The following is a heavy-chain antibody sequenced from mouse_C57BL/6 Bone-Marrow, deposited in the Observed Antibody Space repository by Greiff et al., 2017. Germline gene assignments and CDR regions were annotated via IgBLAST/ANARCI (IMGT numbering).Heavy chain of an antibody. Sequence: DVQLVESGPELVKPGASVKLPCKASGYTFTDYNMDWVQQSPGQSLEWIGDINPNTGGTIYNQKFKGKATLTVDKSSSTAYMELRSLTSEDTAVYYCARSKGWFAYWGQGTLVTVSA. CDR3: ARSKGWFAY. CDR2: INPNTGGT. J-gene: IGHJ3*01. CDR1: GYTFTDYN. V-gene: IGHV1-18*01.